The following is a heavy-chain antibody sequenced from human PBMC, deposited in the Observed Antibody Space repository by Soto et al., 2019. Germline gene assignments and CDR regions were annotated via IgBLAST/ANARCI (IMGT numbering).Heavy chain of an antibody. CDR1: GGSFTSNNW. D-gene: IGHD1-7*01. V-gene: IGHV4-4*02. CDR3: ASRDPGTSVDY. J-gene: IGHJ4*02. CDR2: IYRTGGT. Sequence: SETLSLTCAASGGSFTSNNWWTWVRHPPGQGLEWIGEIYRTGGTNYNPSLKSRVTISLDKSENQFSLKVTSLTAADTAVYYCASRDPGTSVDYWGQGTLVTVSS.